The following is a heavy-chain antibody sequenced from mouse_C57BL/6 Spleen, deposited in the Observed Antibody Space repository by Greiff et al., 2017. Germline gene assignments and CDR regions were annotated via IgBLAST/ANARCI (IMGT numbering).Heavy chain of an antibody. CDR2: IDPSDSYT. D-gene: IGHD5-1*01. Sequence: QVQLQQPGAELVMPGASVKLSCKASGYTFTSYWMHWVKQRPGQGLEWIGEIDPSDSYTNYNQKFTGKSTLTVEKSSSTAYMQLSSLTSEDSAVYYCARGVLDWYFDVWGTGTTVTVSS. CDR3: ARGVLDWYFDV. V-gene: IGHV1-69*01. J-gene: IGHJ1*03. CDR1: GYTFTSYW.